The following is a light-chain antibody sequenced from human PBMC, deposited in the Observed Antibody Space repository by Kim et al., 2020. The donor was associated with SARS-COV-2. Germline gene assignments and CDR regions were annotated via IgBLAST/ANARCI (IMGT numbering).Light chain of an antibody. CDR2: DVS. CDR3: NSYTSSNTFV. Sequence: GQSITMSCTGTSSDVGAYNYVSWYQQHPGKAPKLMIYDVSKRPSGVSSRFSGSKSGNTASLTISGLQAEDEADYYCNSYTSSNTFVFGTGTKVTVL. V-gene: IGLV2-14*04. CDR1: SSDVGAYNY. J-gene: IGLJ1*01.